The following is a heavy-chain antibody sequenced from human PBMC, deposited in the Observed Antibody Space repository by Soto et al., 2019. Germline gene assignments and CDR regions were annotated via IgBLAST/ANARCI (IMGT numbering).Heavy chain of an antibody. V-gene: IGHV4-4*02. CDR1: GDSITTNNW. CDR3: ARKYFDTSLYDIDY. J-gene: IGHJ4*01. Sequence: PSETLSLTCTVSGDSITTNNWWGWVRQYPGTGLEWIGEIFHRGSTYSTSSLRSRGLMSLDKSKNQSSLRLNSVTAADTASCYCARKYFDTSLYDIDYGGQGIPVTDSS. D-gene: IGHD3-22*01. CDR2: IFHRGST.